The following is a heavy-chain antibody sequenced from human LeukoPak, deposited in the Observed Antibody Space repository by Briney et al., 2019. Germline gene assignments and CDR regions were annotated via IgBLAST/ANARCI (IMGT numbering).Heavy chain of an antibody. CDR3: ARDLYCSSTSCYSSSQYFQH. J-gene: IGHJ1*01. D-gene: IGHD2-2*01. CDR2: ISSSSTYI. V-gene: IGHV3-21*01. Sequence: GGSLRLSCAASGFTVSSNYMSWVRQAPGKGLEWVSSISSSSTYIYYADSVKGRFTISRDNAKNSLYLQMNSLRAEDTAVYYCARDLYCSSTSCYSSSQYFQHWGQGTLVTVSS. CDR1: GFTVSSNY.